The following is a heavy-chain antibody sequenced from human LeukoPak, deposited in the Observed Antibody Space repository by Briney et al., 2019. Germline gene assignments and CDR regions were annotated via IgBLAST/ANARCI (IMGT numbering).Heavy chain of an antibody. CDR1: GRSISSYY. CDR2: IYYSGST. Sequence: SDTLSLTCTVSGRSISSYYWNWIRQPPGKGLEWIGNIYYSGSTNYNPSLKSRVTISVDTSKNQFSLKLSSVTAADTAFYYCGRRVYGDYGNWLDLWGQGTLVSVSS. CDR3: GRRVYGDYGNWLDL. V-gene: IGHV4-59*08. J-gene: IGHJ5*02. D-gene: IGHD4-17*01.